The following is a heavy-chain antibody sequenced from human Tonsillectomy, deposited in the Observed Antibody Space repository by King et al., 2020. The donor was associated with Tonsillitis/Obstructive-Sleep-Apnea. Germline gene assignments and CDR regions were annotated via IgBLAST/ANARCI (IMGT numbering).Heavy chain of an antibody. J-gene: IGHJ4*02. CDR1: GGSISSGGYY. Sequence: VQLQESGPGLVKPSQNLSLTCTVSGGSISSGGYYWSWIRQHPGKGLEWIGYIYNSGSTYYNPSLKSRVTISVDTSKNQFSLKLSSVTAADTAVYYCARGVHDRSGYYVPVEYWGQGTLVTVSS. CDR2: IYNSGST. CDR3: ARGVHDRSGYYVPVEY. D-gene: IGHD3-22*01. V-gene: IGHV4-31*03.